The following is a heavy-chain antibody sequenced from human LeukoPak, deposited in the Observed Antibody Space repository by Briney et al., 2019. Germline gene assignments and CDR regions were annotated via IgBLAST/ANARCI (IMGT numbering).Heavy chain of an antibody. CDR3: AKDIQVIVSAGVDY. D-gene: IGHD2-15*01. Sequence: GGSLRLSCAASGFTFSSYGMHWVRQAPGKGLEWVAFIRYDGSNKYYADSVKGRFTISRDNSKNTLYLQMNSLRAEDTAVYYCAKDIQVIVSAGVDYWGQGTLVTVSS. CDR2: IRYDGSNK. CDR1: GFTFSSYG. V-gene: IGHV3-30*02. J-gene: IGHJ4*02.